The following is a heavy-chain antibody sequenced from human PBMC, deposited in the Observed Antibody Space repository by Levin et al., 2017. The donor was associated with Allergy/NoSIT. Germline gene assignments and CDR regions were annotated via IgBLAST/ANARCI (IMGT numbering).Heavy chain of an antibody. Sequence: KISCRASGGTFNNHAINWVRQAPGQGLEWVGGIIPLFGTASYAQKFQGRVTITADESTSTSYMELSSLRSEDTAVFYCARDKGDTSMIGGYYYYAIDVWGPGTPVPVS. CDR1: GGTFNNHA. D-gene: IGHD5-18*01. CDR2: IIPLFGTA. V-gene: IGHV1-69*01. CDR3: ARDKGDTSMIGGYYYYAIDV. J-gene: IGHJ6*02.